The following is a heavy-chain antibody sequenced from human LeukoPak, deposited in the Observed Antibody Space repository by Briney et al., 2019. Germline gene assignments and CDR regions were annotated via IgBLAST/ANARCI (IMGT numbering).Heavy chain of an antibody. CDR1: GFSFSSSS. CDR2: ISSGGTYI. J-gene: IGHJ4*02. Sequence: GGSLRLSCAASGFSFSSSSMNWVRQAPGKGLEWVSSISSGGTYIYSADSVKGRFTIPRDNAKNSLYLQMNSLRAEDTAVYYCTRMHPYCTTTSCPRSWGQGTLITVSS. CDR3: TRMHPYCTTTSCPRS. V-gene: IGHV3-21*01. D-gene: IGHD2-2*01.